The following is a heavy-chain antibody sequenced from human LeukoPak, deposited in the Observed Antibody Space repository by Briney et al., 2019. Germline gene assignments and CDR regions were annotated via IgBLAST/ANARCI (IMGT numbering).Heavy chain of an antibody. CDR1: GGSISSSSYY. V-gene: IGHV4-39*01. CDR2: IYYSGST. CDR3: ARHGRLWFGEFALYYMDV. J-gene: IGHJ6*03. Sequence: SETLSLTCTVSGGSISSSSYYWGWIRQPPGKGLEWIGSIYYSGSTYYNPSLKSRVTISVDTSKNQFSLKLSSVTAADTAVYYCARHGRLWFGEFALYYMDVWGKGTTVTVSS. D-gene: IGHD3-10*01.